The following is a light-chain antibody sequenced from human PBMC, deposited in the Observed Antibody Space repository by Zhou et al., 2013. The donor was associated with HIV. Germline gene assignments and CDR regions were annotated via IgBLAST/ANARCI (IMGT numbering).Light chain of an antibody. CDR2: DVT. CDR3: SSYTSSSTVYV. J-gene: IGLJ1*01. V-gene: IGLV2-14*01. CDR1: SSDVGGYNY. Sequence: QSVLTQPASVSGSPGQSITISCTGTSSDVGGYNYVSWYQQYPGKAPKLMIYDVTKRPSGVSNRFSGSKSGNTASLTISGLQAEDEADYYCSSYTSSSTVYVFGTGTKVTV.